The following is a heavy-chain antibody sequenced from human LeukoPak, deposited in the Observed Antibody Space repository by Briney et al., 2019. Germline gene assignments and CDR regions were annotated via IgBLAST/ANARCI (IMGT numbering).Heavy chain of an antibody. CDR2: ISYDGSNQ. J-gene: IGHJ3*01. Sequence: GGSLRLSCEASGFTLNGYGMHWVRQAPGKGLEWVAGISYDGSNQYYTDSVKGRFTISRDNSKNTLYLQMNSLRPEDTAVYYCAKPRGGDSWAFDFWGQGTMVTVSS. CDR1: GFTLNGYG. D-gene: IGHD2-21*02. CDR3: AKPRGGDSWAFDF. V-gene: IGHV3-30*18.